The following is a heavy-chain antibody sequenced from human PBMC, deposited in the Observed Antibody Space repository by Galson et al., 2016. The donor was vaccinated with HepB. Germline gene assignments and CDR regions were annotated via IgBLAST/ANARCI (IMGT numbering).Heavy chain of an antibody. CDR2: INPNNDAT. CDR1: GYTFTAYF. Sequence: SVKVSCKASGYTFTAYFIHWVRQAPGQGFEWMGSINPNNDATNYAQRFRGRVTMTRDTAISTAYLELSRLTFDDTAVYYCVRGIASATGRWFDPWGQGTLVTVSS. D-gene: IGHD6-13*01. J-gene: IGHJ5*02. CDR3: VRGIASATGRWFDP. V-gene: IGHV1-2*02.